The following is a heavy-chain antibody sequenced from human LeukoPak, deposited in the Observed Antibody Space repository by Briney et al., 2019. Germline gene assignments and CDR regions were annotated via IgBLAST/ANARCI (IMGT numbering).Heavy chain of an antibody. CDR1: GFAFSSYS. D-gene: IGHD1-1*01. CDR2: ISNSSSII. V-gene: IGHV3-48*01. CDR3: ARESTSVQPGC. J-gene: IGHJ4*02. Sequence: GGSLRLSCAASGFAFSSYSMNWVRQAPGKGLEWVSYISNSSSIIYCADSVKGRFTISRDNAKDSLYLQMDNLRAEDTAVYYCARESTSVQPGCWGQGTLVTVSS.